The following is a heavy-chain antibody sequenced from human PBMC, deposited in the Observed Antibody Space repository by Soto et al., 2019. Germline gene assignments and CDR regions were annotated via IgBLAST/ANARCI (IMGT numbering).Heavy chain of an antibody. D-gene: IGHD3-10*01. J-gene: IGHJ6*02. V-gene: IGHV4-59*02. CDR1: GGSVSSDS. CDR3: ARAPPGPSPRWDV. CDR2: VFYTGGT. Sequence: PSETLSLTCSVSGGSVSSDSWSWIRQRPGKRLEWLGYVFYTGGTQYNPSLKSRVTISVDTSNNLFSLNVTSVTAADTAVYYCARAPPGPSPRWDVWGQGTTVTVSS.